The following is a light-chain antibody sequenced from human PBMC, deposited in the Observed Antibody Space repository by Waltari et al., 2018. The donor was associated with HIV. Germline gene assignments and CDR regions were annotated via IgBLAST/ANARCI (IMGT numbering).Light chain of an antibody. J-gene: IGLJ2*01. CDR2: EVS. Sequence: QSALTQPPSASGPPGQSVTISCPGTSGDIGRYDFVSWYQFHPDKVPRLIIYEVSKRPSGVPDRCSGSKSGNTASLTVSGLQTDDEADYYCSSYASNNTFVVFGGGTKLTVL. V-gene: IGLV2-8*01. CDR3: SSYASNNTFVV. CDR1: SGDIGRYDF.